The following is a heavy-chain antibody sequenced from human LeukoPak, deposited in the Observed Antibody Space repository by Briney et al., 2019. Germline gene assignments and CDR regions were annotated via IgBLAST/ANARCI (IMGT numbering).Heavy chain of an antibody. J-gene: IGHJ4*02. Sequence: GGTLRLSCAASGFTSSSYGMSWVRQAPGKGLEWVSAISGSGGSTYYADSVKGRFTISRDNSKNTLYLQMNSLRAEDTAVYYCAKDLDAAVAGTGFDSWGQGTLVTVSS. V-gene: IGHV3-23*01. CDR2: ISGSGGST. D-gene: IGHD6-19*01. CDR1: GFTSSSYG. CDR3: AKDLDAAVAGTGFDS.